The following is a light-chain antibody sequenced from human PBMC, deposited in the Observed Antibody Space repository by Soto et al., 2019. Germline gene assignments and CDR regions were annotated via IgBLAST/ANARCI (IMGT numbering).Light chain of an antibody. CDR2: AAS. V-gene: IGKV1-9*01. CDR1: QGISSY. J-gene: IGKJ3*01. CDR3: QQLNSYPQVT. Sequence: DIKLTQSPSFLSASVGDRVTITCRASQGISSYLAWYQQKPEKAPKLLIYAASTLQSGVPSRFSGSGSGTEFTLTISSLQPEDFATYYCQQLNSYPQVTFGPGTKVDIK.